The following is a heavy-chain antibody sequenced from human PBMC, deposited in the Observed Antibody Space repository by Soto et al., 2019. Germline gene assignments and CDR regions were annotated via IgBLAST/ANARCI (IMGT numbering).Heavy chain of an antibody. V-gene: IGHV3-15*07. CDR3: NSYPDFWGGHTPL. CDR2: VKSKADGGTA. CDR1: GFSITNTW. J-gene: IGHJ4*02. Sequence: EVQLVESGGGLVQPGGSLRLSCAASGFSITNTWMHWVRQAPGKGLEWVGRVKSKADGGTADYAAPVKGRFTVSRDDSQNTQYLQMNSLKMEDTAVYYCNSYPDFWGGHTPLWGQGTLVTVSS. D-gene: IGHD3-3*01.